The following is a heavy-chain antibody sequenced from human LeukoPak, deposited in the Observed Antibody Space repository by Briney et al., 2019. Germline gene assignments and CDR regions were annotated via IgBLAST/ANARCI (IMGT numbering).Heavy chain of an antibody. D-gene: IGHD2-2*02. CDR2: ISYDGSNK. Sequence: PGRSLRLSCAASGFTFSSYAMHWVRQAPGKGLEWVAVISYDGSNKYYADSVKGRFTISRDNSKDTLSLQMNTLRAEDTAVYYCAKDVRRAEYCSATTCYTSSFDYWGQGTLVTVSS. J-gene: IGHJ4*02. CDR1: GFTFSSYA. CDR3: AKDVRRAEYCSATTCYTSSFDY. V-gene: IGHV3-30-3*01.